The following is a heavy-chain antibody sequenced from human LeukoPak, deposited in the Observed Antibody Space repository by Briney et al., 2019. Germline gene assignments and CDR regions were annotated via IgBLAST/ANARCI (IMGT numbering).Heavy chain of an antibody. Sequence: SQTLSLTCTVSGGSISSGSYYWSCIRQPAGKGLEWIGRIYTSGSTNYNPSLKSRVTISVDTSKNQFSLKLSSVTAADTAVYYCARDQKFGSTGAGYYFDYWGQGTLVTVSS. V-gene: IGHV4-61*02. CDR2: IYTSGST. CDR3: ARDQKFGSTGAGYYFDY. J-gene: IGHJ4*02. D-gene: IGHD6-13*01. CDR1: GGSISSGSYY.